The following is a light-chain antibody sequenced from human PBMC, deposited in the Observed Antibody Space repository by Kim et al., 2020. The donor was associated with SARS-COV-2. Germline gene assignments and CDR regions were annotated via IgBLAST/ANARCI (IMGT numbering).Light chain of an antibody. J-gene: IGLJ1*01. CDR3: QAWDGSTHSYV. V-gene: IGLV3-1*01. CDR2: QDN. CDR1: KLGDKY. Sequence: YELTQPPSVSVSPGQTASITCSGYKLGDKYVSWYQQKPGQSPVVVIYQDNQRPSGIPERFSGSNSGNTATLTISGTQAMDEADYYCQAWDGSTHSYVFGAGTKVTVL.